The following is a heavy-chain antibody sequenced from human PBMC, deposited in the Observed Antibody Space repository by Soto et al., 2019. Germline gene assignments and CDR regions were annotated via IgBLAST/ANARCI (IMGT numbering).Heavy chain of an antibody. CDR2: ISTYTGNT. D-gene: IGHD3-10*01. V-gene: IGHV1-18*01. CDR3: ARGYYYGSGRPTPGGMDV. CDR1: GYTFTNYD. J-gene: IGHJ6*02. Sequence: QVHLVQSGAEVKKPGASVEVSCKASGYTFTNYDINWVRQAPGQGLEWMGWISTYTGNTNYAQKLQGRVTMTTDTSTSTAYMELRSLRSDDTAVYYCARGYYYGSGRPTPGGMDVWGQGTTVTVSS.